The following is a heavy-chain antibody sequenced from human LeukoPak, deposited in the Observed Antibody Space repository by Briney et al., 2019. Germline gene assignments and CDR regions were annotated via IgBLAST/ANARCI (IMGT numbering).Heavy chain of an antibody. J-gene: IGHJ4*02. CDR1: GFSFSSSW. D-gene: IGHD3-16*01. V-gene: IGHV3-7*04. Sequence: GGSLRLSCAASGFSFSSSWMTWVRQAPGKGLEWVANIKADGSETLYVDSVKGRFTISRDNAKNSVFLQMNSLRAEDTAVYFCARDYDWGQGTLVTVSS. CDR2: IKADGSET. CDR3: ARDYD.